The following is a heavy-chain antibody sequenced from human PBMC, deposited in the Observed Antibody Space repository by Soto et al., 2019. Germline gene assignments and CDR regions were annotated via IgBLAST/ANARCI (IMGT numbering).Heavy chain of an antibody. D-gene: IGHD3-10*01. CDR3: ARGGAESIYGMDV. CDR2: INPTGGAT. CDR1: GYTFTSYY. J-gene: IGHJ6*02. V-gene: IGHV1-46*01. Sequence: QVQLVQSGAEVKKPGASVKVSCKASGYTFTSYYVHWVRQAPGQGLEWMGIINPTGGATTYAQKFQGRVTVTRDTSTSTVYMELSSLRSDDTAVYYYARGGAESIYGMDVWGQGTTVTVSS.